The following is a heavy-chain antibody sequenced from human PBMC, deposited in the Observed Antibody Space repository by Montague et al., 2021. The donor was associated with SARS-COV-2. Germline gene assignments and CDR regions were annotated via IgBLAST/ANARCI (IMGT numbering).Heavy chain of an antibody. CDR2: FNYTGST. CDR3: ARGLLRYFFD. J-gene: IGHJ4*03. D-gene: IGHD1-26*01. Sequence: SETLSLTCTVFGGSFSEYYWTWIRQSPGKGLEWIGEFNYTGSTNSNPSLKSRVTISVDTSKKHFSLKLTSMTAADTAIYYCARGLLRYFFDWGQGTMVTVSS. CDR1: GGSFSEYY. V-gene: IGHV4-34*01.